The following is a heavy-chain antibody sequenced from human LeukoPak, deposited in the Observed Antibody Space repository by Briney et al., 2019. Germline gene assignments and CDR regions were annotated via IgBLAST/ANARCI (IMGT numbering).Heavy chain of an antibody. J-gene: IGHJ4*02. CDR3: AKIGSSGWYGPIFDY. CDR2: ISGSGGST. V-gene: IGHV3-23*01. Sequence: GGSLRLCCAASGFTFSSYAMSWGRQAPGKGLEWVSAISGSGGSTYYADSVKGRFTISRDNSKNTLYLQMNSLRAEDTSVYYCAKIGSSGWYGPIFDYWGQGTLVTVSS. D-gene: IGHD6-19*01. CDR1: GFTFSSYA.